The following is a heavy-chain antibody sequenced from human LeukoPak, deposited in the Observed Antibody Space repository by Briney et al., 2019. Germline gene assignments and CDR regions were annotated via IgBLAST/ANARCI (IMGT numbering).Heavy chain of an antibody. CDR2: IKQDGSEK. Sequence: GGSLRLSCAASGFTFSSYAMSWVRQAPGKGLEWVANIKQDGSEKYYVDSVKGRFTISRDNAKNSLYLQMNSLRAEDTAVYYCARDGYSSGWFDAFDIWGQGTMVTVSS. CDR3: ARDGYSSGWFDAFDI. CDR1: GFTFSSYA. D-gene: IGHD6-19*01. J-gene: IGHJ3*02. V-gene: IGHV3-7*01.